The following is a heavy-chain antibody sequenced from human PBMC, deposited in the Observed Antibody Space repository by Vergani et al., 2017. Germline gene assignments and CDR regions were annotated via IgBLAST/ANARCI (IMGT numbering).Heavy chain of an antibody. Sequence: EVQLVESGGGLVKPGGSLRLSCAASGFTFSSYWMSWVRQAPGKGLEWVANIKQGGSEKYYVDSVKGRFTISRDNAKNSLYLQMNSLRAEDTAVYYCAFGIVGAADYFDYWGQGTLVTVSS. CDR1: GFTFSSYW. CDR3: AFGIVGAADYFDY. CDR2: IKQGGSEK. J-gene: IGHJ4*02. V-gene: IGHV3-7*01. D-gene: IGHD1-26*01.